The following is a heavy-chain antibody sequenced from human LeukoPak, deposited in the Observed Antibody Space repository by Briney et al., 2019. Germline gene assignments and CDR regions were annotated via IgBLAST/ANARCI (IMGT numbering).Heavy chain of an antibody. Sequence: QSGGSLRLSCAASGFTFSSYGMHWVRQAPGKGLEWVAVISYDGSNKYYADSVKGRFTISRDNSKNTLYLQMNSLRAEDTAVYYCAKDLIGGEWFGELTFDYWGQGTLVTVSS. J-gene: IGHJ4*02. CDR3: AKDLIGGEWFGELTFDY. CDR1: GFTFSSYG. CDR2: ISYDGSNK. D-gene: IGHD3-10*01. V-gene: IGHV3-30*18.